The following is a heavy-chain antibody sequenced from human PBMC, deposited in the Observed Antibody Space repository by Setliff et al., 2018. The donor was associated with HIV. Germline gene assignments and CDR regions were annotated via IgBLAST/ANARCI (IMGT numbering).Heavy chain of an antibody. Sequence: SGPTLVNPTQTLTLTCAFSGFSLTTSAVGVGWIRQPPGKALEWLALIYWDDDKRYRSSLKSRLTITKDTSKNQVVLTMTNMDPVDTATYYCARIRAGDGESRNYYMDVWGKGTTVTVSS. CDR2: IYWDDDK. CDR1: GFSLTTSAVG. J-gene: IGHJ6*03. CDR3: ARIRAGDGESRNYYMDV. D-gene: IGHD3-10*01. V-gene: IGHV2-5*02.